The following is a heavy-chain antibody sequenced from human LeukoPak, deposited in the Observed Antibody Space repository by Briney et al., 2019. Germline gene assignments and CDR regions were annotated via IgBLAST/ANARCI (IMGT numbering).Heavy chain of an antibody. CDR1: GGSISSGGYY. V-gene: IGHV4-31*03. CDR2: IYYSGST. CDR3: ARVVQGPYYDSSGYLGAFDI. Sequence: SQTLSLTCTVSGGSISSGGYYWSWIRQHPGKGLEWIGYIYYSGSTYYNPSLKSRVTISVDTSKNQFSLKLSSVTAADTAVYYCARVVQGPYYDSSGYLGAFDIWGQGTMVTVSS. D-gene: IGHD3-22*01. J-gene: IGHJ3*02.